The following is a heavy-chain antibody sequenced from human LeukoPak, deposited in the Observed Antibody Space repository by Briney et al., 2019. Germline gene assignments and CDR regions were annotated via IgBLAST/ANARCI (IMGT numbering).Heavy chain of an antibody. J-gene: IGHJ4*01. CDR1: GFTFSSYG. V-gene: IGHV3-30*18. CDR2: IAEDGSNE. Sequence: GGSLRLSCAASGFTFSSYGMHCVRQAPGKGLEWVAFIAEDGSNEKYTDSVKGRFTISRDNSNNTLYLRMNSLRAEDTGVYYCAKDRETTSSGTFDYWGHGTLATVSS. CDR3: AKDRETTSSGTFDY. D-gene: IGHD1-1*01.